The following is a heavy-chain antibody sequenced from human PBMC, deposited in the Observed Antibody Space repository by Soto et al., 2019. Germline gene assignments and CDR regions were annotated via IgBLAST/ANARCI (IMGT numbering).Heavy chain of an antibody. D-gene: IGHD2-21*02. CDR1: GGSISSGGYS. Sequence: SLTCAVSGGSISSGGYSWSWIRQPPGKGLEWIGYIYHSGSTYYNPSLKSRVTISVDRSKNQFSLKLSSVTAADTAVYYCARGPSLTRNCGGDCYTAEYFQHWGQGTLVTVSS. CDR3: ARGPSLTRNCGGDCYTAEYFQH. CDR2: IYHSGST. V-gene: IGHV4-30-2*01. J-gene: IGHJ1*01.